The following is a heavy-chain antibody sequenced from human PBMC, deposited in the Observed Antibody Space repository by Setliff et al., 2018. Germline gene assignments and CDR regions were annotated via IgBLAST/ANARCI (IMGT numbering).Heavy chain of an antibody. D-gene: IGHD6-19*01. Sequence: SETLSLTCAVYGGSFSGYYWSWIRQPPGKGLEWIGEINHSGSTNYNPSLKSRVTISVDTSKNQFSLKLSSVTAADTAVYYCARHNAGWYYFDYWGQGTLVTVSS. V-gene: IGHV4-34*01. J-gene: IGHJ4*02. CDR1: GGSFSGYY. CDR3: ARHNAGWYYFDY. CDR2: INHSGST.